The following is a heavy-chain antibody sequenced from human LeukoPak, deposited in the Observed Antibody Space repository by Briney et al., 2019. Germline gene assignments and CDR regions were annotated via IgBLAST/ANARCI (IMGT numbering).Heavy chain of an antibody. CDR3: ARGRGSYSGDY. Sequence: ASVKVSRKDCGYTLNEYYMHLVRQAPGQGLEWMGWINPNSGGTNYAQKFQGRVTMTRDTSISTAYMEMSRLRSDDTAVYYCARGRGSYSGDYWGQGTLVTVSS. V-gene: IGHV1-2*02. J-gene: IGHJ4*02. CDR2: INPNSGGT. CDR1: GYTLNEYY. D-gene: IGHD1-26*01.